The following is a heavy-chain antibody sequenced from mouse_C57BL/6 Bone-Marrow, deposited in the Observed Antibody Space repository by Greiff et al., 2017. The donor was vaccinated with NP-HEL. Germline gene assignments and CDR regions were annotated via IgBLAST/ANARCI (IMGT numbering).Heavy chain of an antibody. D-gene: IGHD1-1*01. CDR3: ARDRGSSPYWCFDV. CDR2: ISDGGSYT. CDR1: GFTFSSYA. V-gene: IGHV5-4*01. Sequence: DVQLQESGGGLVKPGGSLKLSCAASGFTFSSYAMSWVRQTPEKRLEWVATISDGGSYTYYPDNVKGRFTISRDNAKNNLYLQMSHLKSEDTAMYYCARDRGSSPYWCFDVWGTGTTVTVSS. J-gene: IGHJ1*03.